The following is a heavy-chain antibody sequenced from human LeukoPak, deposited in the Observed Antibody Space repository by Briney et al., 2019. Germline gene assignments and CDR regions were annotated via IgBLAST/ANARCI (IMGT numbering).Heavy chain of an antibody. CDR2: ISPDDSEI. J-gene: IGHJ4*02. V-gene: IGHV5-51*01. CDR1: GYSFTTYW. D-gene: IGHD1-26*01. CDR3: ARHEGSESYYSY. Sequence: HGESLKISCKGSGYSFTTYWIAWVRQMPGRGLEWMGIISPDDSEIRYSPSFRGQVTISADKSTSTAYLQWSRLKASDTAIYYCARHEGSESYYSYWGQGTLVTVSS.